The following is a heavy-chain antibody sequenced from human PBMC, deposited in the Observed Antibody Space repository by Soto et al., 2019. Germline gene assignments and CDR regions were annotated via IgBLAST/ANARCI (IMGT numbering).Heavy chain of an antibody. V-gene: IGHV4-31*03. Sequence: PSDTLSLTCTVSGGSLSSGGYYWSWIRQHPGKGLEWIGYIYYSGSTYYNPSLKSRVTISVDTSKNQFSLKLSSVTAADTAVYYCERGLSIGLPSPFDPWGQGTLVTVS. D-gene: IGHD3-16*01. CDR2: IYYSGST. CDR3: ERGLSIGLPSPFDP. J-gene: IGHJ5*02. CDR1: GGSLSSGGYY.